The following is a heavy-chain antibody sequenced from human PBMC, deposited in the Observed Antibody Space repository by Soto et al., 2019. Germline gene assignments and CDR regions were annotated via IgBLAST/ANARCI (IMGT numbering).Heavy chain of an antibody. CDR3: AKVLADYDPIAPAFDY. V-gene: IGHV3-30*18. Sequence: QVQLVESGGGVVQPGRSLRLSCAASGFTFSSYGMHWVRQAPGKGLEWVAVISYDGSNKYYADSVKGRFTISRDNSKNPLYLQMTTLRPEDTAVYYWAKVLADYDPIAPAFDYGGQETL. CDR1: GFTFSSYG. CDR2: ISYDGSNK. D-gene: IGHD4-17*01. J-gene: IGHJ4*02.